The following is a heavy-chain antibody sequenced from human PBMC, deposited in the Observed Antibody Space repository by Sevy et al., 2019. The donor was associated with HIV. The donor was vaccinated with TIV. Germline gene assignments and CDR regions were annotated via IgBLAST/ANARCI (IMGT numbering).Heavy chain of an antibody. CDR1: GDSISSSNFY. CDR2: IYSSGST. V-gene: IGHV4-39*01. J-gene: IGHJ4*02. D-gene: IGHD3-22*01. CDR3: ARLFDDSSGPPSDY. Sequence: SETLSLTCTVSGDSISSSNFYWGWIRQPPGKGLEWIGSIYSSGSTYYNPALKSRVTISVDTSKDKFSLKLRSVTAADTAMYYCARLFDDSSGPPSDYWGQGTLVTVSS.